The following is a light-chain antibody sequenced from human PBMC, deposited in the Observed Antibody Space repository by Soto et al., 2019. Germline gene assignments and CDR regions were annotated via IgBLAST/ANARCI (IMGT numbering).Light chain of an antibody. CDR2: AAS. J-gene: IGKJ4*01. V-gene: IGKV1-9*01. CDR1: QGISSC. Sequence: DIQLTQSPSFLSASVGDRVTITCRASQGISSCLAWFQQKPGKAPKVLIYAASILQGGVPSRFSGSGSGTEFTLTISSLQPEDFATYYCQQLNSYPLTFGGGTKVEIK. CDR3: QQLNSYPLT.